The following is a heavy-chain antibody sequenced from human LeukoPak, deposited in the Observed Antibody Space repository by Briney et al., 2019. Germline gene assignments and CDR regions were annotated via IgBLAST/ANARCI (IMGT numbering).Heavy chain of an antibody. J-gene: IGHJ6*03. CDR1: GFTFSDYY. CDR3: ARLLMVRGVISHMDV. Sequence: GGSLRLSCAASGFTFSDYYMSWIRQAPGKGLEWVSYISSSDSTIYYADSVKGLFTISRDNAKNSLYLQMNSLRAEDTAVYYCARLLMVRGVISHMDVWGKGTTVTVSS. V-gene: IGHV3-11*04. D-gene: IGHD3-10*01. CDR2: ISSSDSTI.